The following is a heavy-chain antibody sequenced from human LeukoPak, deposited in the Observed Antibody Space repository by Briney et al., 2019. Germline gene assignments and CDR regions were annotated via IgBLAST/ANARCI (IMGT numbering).Heavy chain of an antibody. V-gene: IGHV3-23*01. Sequence: XXSCAXXGFTXSXXVMSWXXXAXXXGLXXVXXXSGGAGTTYYADSVKGRFTISRDNSKNTLYLQMNSLRAEDTAVYYCAKDIITIYGSGSYYNYWGQGTLVTVSS. CDR2: XSGGAGTT. CDR1: GFTXSXXV. CDR3: AKDIITIYGSGSYYNY. D-gene: IGHD3-10*01. J-gene: IGHJ4*02.